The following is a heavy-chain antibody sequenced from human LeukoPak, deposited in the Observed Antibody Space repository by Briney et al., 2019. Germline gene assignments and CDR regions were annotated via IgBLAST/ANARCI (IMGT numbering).Heavy chain of an antibody. CDR2: IYYSGST. D-gene: IGHD7-27*01. V-gene: IGHV4-59*01. CDR3: ARDGDRDAFDI. Sequence: SETLSLTCTVSDDSISDYYRGWIRQPPGKGLEWIGYIYYSGSTNYNPSLKSRVTISVDTSKNQFSLKLSSVTAADTAVYYCARDGDRDAFDIWGQGTMVTVSS. CDR1: DDSISDYY. J-gene: IGHJ3*02.